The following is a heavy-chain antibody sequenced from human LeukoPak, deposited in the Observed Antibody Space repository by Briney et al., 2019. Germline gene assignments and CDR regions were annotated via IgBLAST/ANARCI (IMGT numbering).Heavy chain of an antibody. CDR1: GFTFGDYA. D-gene: IGHD2-2*01. Sequence: PGRSLRLSCTASGFTFGDYAMSWFRQAAGKGLGWVGFVRSTSYGGATDYAASVKGRFTISREDPKSIVYLLMNSLKTEDTAVYYCTRLRQDCSRNSCYYYFYYYYMDVWGKGTTVTVSS. CDR2: VRSTSYGGAT. V-gene: IGHV3-49*03. CDR3: TRLRQDCSRNSCYYYFYYYYMDV. J-gene: IGHJ6*03.